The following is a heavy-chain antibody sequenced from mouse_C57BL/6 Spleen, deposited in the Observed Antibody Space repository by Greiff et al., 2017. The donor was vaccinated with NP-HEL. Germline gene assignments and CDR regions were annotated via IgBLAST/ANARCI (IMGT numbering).Heavy chain of an antibody. V-gene: IGHV5-4*03. CDR2: ISDGGSYT. Sequence: EVKLVESGGGLVKPGGSLKLSCAASGFTFSSYAMSWVRQTPEKRLEWVATISDGGSYTYYPDNVKGRFTISRDNAKNNLYLQMSHLKSEDTAMYYCARANYGSSLWFAYWGQGTLVTVSA. CDR3: ARANYGSSLWFAY. J-gene: IGHJ3*01. CDR1: GFTFSSYA. D-gene: IGHD1-1*01.